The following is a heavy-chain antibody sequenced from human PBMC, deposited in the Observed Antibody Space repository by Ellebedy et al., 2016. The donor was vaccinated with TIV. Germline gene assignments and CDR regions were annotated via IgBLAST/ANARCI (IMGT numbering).Heavy chain of an antibody. D-gene: IGHD3-3*01. V-gene: IGHV3-48*02. J-gene: IGHJ4*02. CDR2: IGSRTYIV. CDR3: ARESDLGSIGAGFDY. CDR1: GFTFSTYS. Sequence: GESLKISCAASGFTFSTYSMNWVRQAPGKGLEWVSYIGSRTYIVYYADSVKGRFTISRDNAKNSLYLQMNSLRDEDTAVYYCARESDLGSIGAGFDYWGQGDLVTVSS.